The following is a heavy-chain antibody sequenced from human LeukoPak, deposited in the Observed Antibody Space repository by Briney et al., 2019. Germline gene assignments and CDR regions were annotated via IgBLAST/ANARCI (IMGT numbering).Heavy chain of an antibody. Sequence: GASVKVSCKASGYTFTGYYMHWVRQAPGQGLEWMGRIIPILGIANYAQKFQGRVTITADKSTSTAYMELSSLRSEDTAVYYCARDGSGYYGSGSYSNWFDPWGQGTLVTVSS. CDR3: ARDGSGYYGSGSYSNWFDP. CDR1: GYTFTGYY. V-gene: IGHV1-69*04. J-gene: IGHJ5*02. CDR2: IIPILGIA. D-gene: IGHD3-10*01.